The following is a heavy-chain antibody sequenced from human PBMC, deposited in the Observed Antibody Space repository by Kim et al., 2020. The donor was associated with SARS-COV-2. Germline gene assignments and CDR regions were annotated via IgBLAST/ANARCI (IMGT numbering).Heavy chain of an antibody. D-gene: IGHD1-1*01. CDR3: ARHVGLRRMHNWNDAYFDY. CDR2: IYYSGST. Sequence: SETLSLTCTVSGGSISSYYWSWIRQPPGKGLEWIGYIYYSGSTNYNPSLKSRVTISVDTSKNQFSLKLSSVTAADTAVYYCARHVGLRRMHNWNDAYFDYWGQGTLVTVSS. J-gene: IGHJ4*02. V-gene: IGHV4-59*08. CDR1: GGSISSYY.